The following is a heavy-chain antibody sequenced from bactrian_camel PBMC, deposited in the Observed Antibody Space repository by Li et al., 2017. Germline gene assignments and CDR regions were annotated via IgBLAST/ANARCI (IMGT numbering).Heavy chain of an antibody. J-gene: IGHJ4*01. CDR1: GSTWYTRYC. Sequence: VQLVESGGGSVQAGGSLTLSCVASGSTWYTRYCMGWFRQVPGKEREGVAAYDSGGSTSYADSVKGRFTISKDNTKNTLYLQMNSLKADDTAMYYCAARYYCDSSWSSESTYTYWGQGTQVTVS. CDR3: AARYYCDSSWSSESTYTY. CDR2: YDSGGST. V-gene: IGHV3S26*01. D-gene: IGHD3*01.